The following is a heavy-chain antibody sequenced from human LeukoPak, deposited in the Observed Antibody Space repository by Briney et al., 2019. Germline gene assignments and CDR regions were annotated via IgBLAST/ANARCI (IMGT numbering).Heavy chain of an antibody. CDR3: ARVYYYDSSGYGNWFDP. V-gene: IGHV1-2*02. CDR2: INPNSGGT. J-gene: IGHJ5*02. CDR1: GYTFTGYY. Sequence: ASVTVSCKASGYTFTGYYMHWVRQAPGQGLEWMGWINPNSGGTNYAQKFQGRVTMTRDTSISTAYMELSRLRSDDTAVYYCARVYYYDSSGYGNWFDPWGQGTLVTVSS. D-gene: IGHD3-22*01.